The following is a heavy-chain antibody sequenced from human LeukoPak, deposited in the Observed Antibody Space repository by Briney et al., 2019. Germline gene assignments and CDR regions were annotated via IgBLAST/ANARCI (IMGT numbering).Heavy chain of an antibody. CDR1: GGSISSGGYY. CDR3: AGEVQWLLHFDY. V-gene: IGHV4-31*03. D-gene: IGHD3-22*01. Sequence: SETLSLTCTVSGGSISSGGYYWSWIRQHPGKGLEWIGYIYYSVSTYYNPSLKSRVTISVDTSKNQFSLKLSFVTAADTAVYYCAGEVQWLLHFDYWGQGTLVTVSS. J-gene: IGHJ4*02. CDR2: IYYSVST.